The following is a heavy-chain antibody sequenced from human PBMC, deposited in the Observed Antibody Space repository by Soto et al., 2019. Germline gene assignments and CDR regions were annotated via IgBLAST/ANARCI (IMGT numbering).Heavy chain of an antibody. V-gene: IGHV2-5*02. CDR2: IYWDDDK. D-gene: IGHD3-3*01. J-gene: IGHJ5*02. CDR3: AHRYDFWSGLRFDP. CDR1: GFSLSTSGVG. Sequence: QITLKESGPTLVKPTQTLTLTCTFSGFSLSTSGVGVGWIRQPPGKALEWLALIYWDDDKRYSPSLKSRLTITQDTSKNQVVLTMTNMDPVDTATYYCAHRYDFWSGLRFDPWGQGTLVTVSS.